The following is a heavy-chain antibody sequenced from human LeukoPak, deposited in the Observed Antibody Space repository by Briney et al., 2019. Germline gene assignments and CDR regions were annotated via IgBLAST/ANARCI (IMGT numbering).Heavy chain of an antibody. J-gene: IGHJ4*02. CDR1: GGSFSGYY. Sequence: SETLSLTCAVYGGSFSGYYWSWIRQPPGKGLEWIGEINHSGSTNYNPSLKSRVTISVDTSKNQFSLKLSSVTAADTALYYCARGGGAYCGTKCYRNFDYWGQGTLVTVSS. CDR3: ARGGGAYCGTKCYRNFDY. CDR2: INHSGST. V-gene: IGHV4-34*01. D-gene: IGHD2-21*01.